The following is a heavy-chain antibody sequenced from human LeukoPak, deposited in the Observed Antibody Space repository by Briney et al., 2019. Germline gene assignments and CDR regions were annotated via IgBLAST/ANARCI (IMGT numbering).Heavy chain of an antibody. CDR3: ARGRIRSGYDYHGMDV. CDR1: GYTFTSYD. Sequence: ASVTVSCKASGYTFTSYDINWVRQATGQGLEWMGWMNPNSGNTGYAQKFQGRVTMTRNTSISTAYMELSSLRSQDTAVYYCARGRIRSGYDYHGMDVWGQGTTVTVSS. CDR2: MNPNSGNT. J-gene: IGHJ6*02. D-gene: IGHD5-12*01. V-gene: IGHV1-8*01.